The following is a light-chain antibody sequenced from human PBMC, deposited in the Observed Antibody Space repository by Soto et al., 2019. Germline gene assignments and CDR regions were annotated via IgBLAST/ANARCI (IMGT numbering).Light chain of an antibody. CDR3: EQNYNTPLLN. V-gene: IGKV1-39*01. J-gene: IGKJ4*01. Sequence: DIQMTQSPSSLSASVGERVTITCRASLSFSSYLNWYQQKPGKAPKLLIYAASSLQSKVTSRLSGSESCTDFTPTNSSPQPENFVTYYCEQNYNTPLLNFGGGTMVDIK. CDR1: LSFSSY. CDR2: AAS.